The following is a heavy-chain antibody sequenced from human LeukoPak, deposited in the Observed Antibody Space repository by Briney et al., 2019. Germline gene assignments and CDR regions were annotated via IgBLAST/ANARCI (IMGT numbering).Heavy chain of an antibody. Sequence: HPGGSVRLSCAASGFTFSSYEMNWVRQAPGKGLEWVSYISSSGSTIYYADSVKGRFTISRDNAKNSLYLQMNSLRAEDTAVYYCAREFGGGRDYYGMDVWGQGTTVTVSS. D-gene: IGHD3-10*01. J-gene: IGHJ6*02. CDR2: ISSSGSTI. V-gene: IGHV3-48*03. CDR3: AREFGGGRDYYGMDV. CDR1: GFTFSSYE.